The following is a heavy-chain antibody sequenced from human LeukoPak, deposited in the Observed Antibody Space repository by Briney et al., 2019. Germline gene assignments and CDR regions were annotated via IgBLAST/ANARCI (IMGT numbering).Heavy chain of an antibody. J-gene: IGHJ4*02. CDR1: GFTFSSYW. CDR2: IKQDGSEK. CDR3: VRLRYTYGKNFDC. D-gene: IGHD5-18*01. V-gene: IGHV3-7*01. Sequence: PGGSLRLSCAASGFTFSSYWMSWVRQAPGKGLEWVANIKQDGSEKYYVDSVKGRFTISRDNAKNSLYLQMNSLRAEDTAVYYCVRLRYTYGKNFDCWGQGTLVTVSS.